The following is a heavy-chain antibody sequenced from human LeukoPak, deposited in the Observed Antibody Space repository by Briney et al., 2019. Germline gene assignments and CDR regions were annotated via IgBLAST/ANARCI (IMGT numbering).Heavy chain of an antibody. CDR3: ARELGRLQTLRDAFDI. CDR1: SGSISSSSYC. Sequence: PSETLSLTCTVSSGSISSSSYCWGWIRQSPGKGLGWIGSVCYSGSTYYNPSLKSRVTISVDTSKNRFSLKLNSVTAADTAVYYCARELGRLQTLRDAFDIWGQGTMVTVSS. CDR2: VCYSGST. D-gene: IGHD5-24*01. V-gene: IGHV4-39*01. J-gene: IGHJ3*02.